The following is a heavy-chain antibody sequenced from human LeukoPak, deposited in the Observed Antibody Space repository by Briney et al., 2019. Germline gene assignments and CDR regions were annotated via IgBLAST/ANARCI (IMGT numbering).Heavy chain of an antibody. CDR2: ISYDGSNK. V-gene: IGHV3-30*04. J-gene: IGHJ4*02. CDR1: GSTFSSYA. Sequence: GGSLRLSCAASGSTFSSYAMHWVRQAPGKGLEWVAVISYDGSNKYYADSVKGRFTISRDNSKNTLYLQMNSLRAEDTAVYYCARDLTGSSGWSIHFDYWGQGTLVTVSS. CDR3: ARDLTGSSGWSIHFDY. D-gene: IGHD6-19*01.